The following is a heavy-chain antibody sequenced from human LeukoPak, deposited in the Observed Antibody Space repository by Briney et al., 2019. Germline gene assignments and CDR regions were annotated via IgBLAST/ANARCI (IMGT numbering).Heavy chain of an antibody. CDR1: GGTFSSYA. J-gene: IGHJ5*02. CDR2: IIPIFGTA. D-gene: IGHD2-2*01. Sequence: SAKVSCKASGGTFSSYAISWVRQAPGQGLEWMGGIIPIFGTANYAQKFQGRVTITTDESTSTAYMELSSLRSEDTAVYYCARGCTSCFWFDPWGQGTLVTVSS. V-gene: IGHV1-69*05. CDR3: ARGCTSCFWFDP.